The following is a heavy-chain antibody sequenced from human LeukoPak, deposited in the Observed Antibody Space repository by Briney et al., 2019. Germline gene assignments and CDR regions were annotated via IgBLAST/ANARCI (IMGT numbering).Heavy chain of an antibody. CDR3: AKLVDYVWGSDRQGGFDY. Sequence: PGGTLRLSCAASGFTFSSYWMHWVRQAPGKGLVWVSRINSDGSSTSYADSVKGRFTISRDNSKNTLYLQMNSLRAEDTAVYYCAKLVDYVWGSDRQGGFDYWGQGTLVTVSS. CDR1: GFTFSSYW. V-gene: IGHV3-74*01. J-gene: IGHJ4*02. CDR2: INSDGSST. D-gene: IGHD3-16*01.